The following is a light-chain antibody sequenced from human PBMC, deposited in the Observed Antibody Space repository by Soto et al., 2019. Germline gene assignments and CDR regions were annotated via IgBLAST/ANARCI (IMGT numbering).Light chain of an antibody. V-gene: IGLV2-14*01. Sequence: QSALTQPASVSGSPGQSITISCTGNSSDLGSYNYVSWYQQHPGKAPKLMIYDVSNRPSGVSNRFSGSKSGNTASLTISGLQAEDEADYYCSSYTSSSTYVFGTGTKLTVL. J-gene: IGLJ1*01. CDR2: DVS. CDR1: SSDLGSYNY. CDR3: SSYTSSSTYV.